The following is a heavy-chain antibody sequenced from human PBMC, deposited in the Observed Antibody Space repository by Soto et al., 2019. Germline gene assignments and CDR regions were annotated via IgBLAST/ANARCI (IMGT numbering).Heavy chain of an antibody. CDR1: GRSFSGYY. D-gene: IGHD3-10*01. CDR2: INHSGST. V-gene: IGHV4-34*01. CDR3: ARENYYGSGVIISGRAYYYYYGMDV. Sequence: PSYTLSPTCAVYGRSFSGYYWSWIRQPPGKGLEWIGEINHSGSTNYNPSLKSRVTISVDTCKNQCSLKLSPVTAADTAVYYCARENYYGSGVIISGRAYYYYYGMDVWGQGTTVT. J-gene: IGHJ6*02.